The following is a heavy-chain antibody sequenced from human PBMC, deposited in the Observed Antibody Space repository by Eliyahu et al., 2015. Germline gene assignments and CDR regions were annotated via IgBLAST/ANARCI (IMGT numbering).Heavy chain of an antibody. V-gene: IGHV3-23*04. CDR2: ISAVGGAT. Sequence: EVQLVESGGGLVPPXGSLRVSCAASRFAFSSXAXSWARQAPGKGLEWVSTISAVGGATFYADSVKGRFTISRDNSKSKLYLQMSSLKPEDTAIYYCDASDYWGQGTQVTVSS. J-gene: IGHJ4*02. CDR1: RFAFSSXA. CDR3: DASDY.